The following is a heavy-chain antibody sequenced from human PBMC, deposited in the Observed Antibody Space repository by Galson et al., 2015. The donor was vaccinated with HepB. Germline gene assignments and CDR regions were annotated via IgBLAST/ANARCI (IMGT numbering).Heavy chain of an antibody. CDR3: AKATRDYGDLIDY. CDR1: GFTFSSYA. J-gene: IGHJ4*02. D-gene: IGHD4-17*01. V-gene: IGHV3-23*01. CDR2: ISGSGGST. Sequence: SLRLSCAASGFTFSSYAMSWVRQAPGKGLEWVSAISGSGGSTYYADSVKGRFTISRDNSKNTLYLQMNSLRAEDTAVYYCAKATRDYGDLIDYWGQGTLVTVSS.